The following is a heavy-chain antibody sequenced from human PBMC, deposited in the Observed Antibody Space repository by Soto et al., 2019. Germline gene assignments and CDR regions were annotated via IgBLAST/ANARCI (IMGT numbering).Heavy chain of an antibody. V-gene: IGHV2-70*04. CDR3: ARHRAYPYHFDY. CDR2: IDWEDDK. D-gene: IGHD3-10*01. CDR1: GFSLSTTGMS. Sequence: SGPTLVNPTQTLTLTCTFSGFSLSTTGMSVSWFRQPPGKALEWLAHIDWEDDKFYSTSLETRLTISKDTSKNQVALTMTSMEPVDTATYFCARHRAYPYHFDYWGQGALVTVSS. J-gene: IGHJ4*02.